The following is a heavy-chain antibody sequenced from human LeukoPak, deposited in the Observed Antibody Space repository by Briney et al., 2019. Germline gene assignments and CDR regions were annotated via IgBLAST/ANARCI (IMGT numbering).Heavy chain of an antibody. Sequence: SVKVSCKASGGTFSSYAISWVRQAPGQGLEWMGGIIPIFGTANYAQKFQGRVTITADESTSTAYMELSSLRSEDTAVYYYARDLGDDFFDYWGQGTLVPVSS. D-gene: IGHD3-3*01. CDR1: GGTFSSYA. CDR3: ARDLGDDFFDY. J-gene: IGHJ4*02. CDR2: IIPIFGTA. V-gene: IGHV1-69*01.